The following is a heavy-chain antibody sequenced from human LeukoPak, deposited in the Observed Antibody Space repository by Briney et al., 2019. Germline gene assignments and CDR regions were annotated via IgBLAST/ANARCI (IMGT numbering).Heavy chain of an antibody. CDR3: ARSHSGSLRAPFDH. Sequence: ASVKVSCKASGYTSTNYGIIWVRQAPGQGLEWMGWISGFNGKTKYAQILQGRVTMTTDPHTTTAYMELGSLRSDDTAVYFCARSHSGSLRAPFDHWGQGTLVTVSS. CDR2: ISGFNGKT. CDR1: GYTSTNYG. V-gene: IGHV1-18*01. J-gene: IGHJ4*02. D-gene: IGHD3-22*01.